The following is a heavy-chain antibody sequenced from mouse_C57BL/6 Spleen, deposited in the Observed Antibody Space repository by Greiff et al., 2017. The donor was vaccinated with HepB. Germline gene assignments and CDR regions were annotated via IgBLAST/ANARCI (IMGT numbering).Heavy chain of an antibody. Sequence: VQLQQPGAELVKPGASVKMSCKASGYTFTSYWITWVKQRPGQGLEWIGDIYPGSGSTNYNEKFKSKATLTVDTSSSTAYMQLSSLTSEDSAVYYCARWDYYGSRGYFDVWGTGTTVTVSS. J-gene: IGHJ1*03. CDR1: GYTFTSYW. CDR2: IYPGSGST. CDR3: ARWDYYGSRGYFDV. V-gene: IGHV1-55*01. D-gene: IGHD1-1*01.